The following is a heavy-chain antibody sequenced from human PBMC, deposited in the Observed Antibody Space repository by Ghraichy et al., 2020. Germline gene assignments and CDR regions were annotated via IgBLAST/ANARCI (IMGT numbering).Heavy chain of an antibody. Sequence: GESLNISCAASGFTFSDYYMNWIRQAPGKGLEWVSYISSSSAYTDYADSVKGRFTISRDNTKNLLYLQMNSLRAEDTALYYCARDRDGYNRAAFDIWGQGTMVTVSS. CDR2: ISSSSAYT. CDR3: ARDRDGYNRAAFDI. D-gene: IGHD5-24*01. J-gene: IGHJ3*02. CDR1: GFTFSDYY. V-gene: IGHV3-11*06.